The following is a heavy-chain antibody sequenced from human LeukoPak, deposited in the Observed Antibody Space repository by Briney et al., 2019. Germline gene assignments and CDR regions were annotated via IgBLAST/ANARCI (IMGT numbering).Heavy chain of an antibody. CDR2: ISGSGGST. CDR3: AKAPRRYYDSSGYRFWFDP. CDR1: GFTVSSNY. J-gene: IGHJ5*02. D-gene: IGHD3-22*01. V-gene: IGHV3-23*01. Sequence: GGSLRLSCAATGFTVSSNYMSWVRQAPGKGLEWVSAISGSGGSTYYADSVKGRFTISRDNSKNTLYLQMNSLRAEDTAVYYCAKAPRRYYDSSGYRFWFDPWGQGTLVTVSS.